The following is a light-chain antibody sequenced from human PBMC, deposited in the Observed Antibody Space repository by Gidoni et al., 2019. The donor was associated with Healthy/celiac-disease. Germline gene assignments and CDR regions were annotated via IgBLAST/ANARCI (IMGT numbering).Light chain of an antibody. V-gene: IGKV3-11*01. CDR2: DAS. CDR3: QQRSNWPYT. J-gene: IGKJ2*01. CDR1: QSVSSY. Sequence: DIVLTQSPATLSLSPGERATPSCSASQSVSSYLAWYQQKPGQAPRLLIYDASTRATGIPARFSGSGSGTDFSLTLSSVEPEDFAVYYCQQRSNWPYTFXXXTKLEIK.